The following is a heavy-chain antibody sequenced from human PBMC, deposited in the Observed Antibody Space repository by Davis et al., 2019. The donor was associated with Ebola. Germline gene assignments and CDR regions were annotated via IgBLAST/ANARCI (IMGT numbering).Heavy chain of an antibody. V-gene: IGHV3-72*01. CDR1: GFTFSDHY. J-gene: IGHJ4*02. CDR3: ARVFSSSRGMDHFDY. D-gene: IGHD2-2*01. Sequence: PGGSLRLSCAASGFTFSDHYMDWVRQAPGKGLEWVGRIRNKANRHTTEYAASVKGRFTISRDDSQNSLYLQMNSLRIEDTAVYYCARVFSSSRGMDHFDYWGQGTLVTVSS. CDR2: IRNKANRHTT.